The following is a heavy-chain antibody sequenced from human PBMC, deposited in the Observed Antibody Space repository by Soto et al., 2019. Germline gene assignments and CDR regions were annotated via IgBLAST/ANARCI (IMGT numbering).Heavy chain of an antibody. D-gene: IGHD5-12*01. CDR3: AKRYSGYDDAFDI. CDR1: GGSISSYY. Sequence: SETLSLTCIVSGGSISSYYWSWIRQPPGKGLELIGYIYYSGSTNYNPSLKSRVAISVDTSKNQFSLKLNSVTAADTAVYYCAKRYSGYDDAFDIWGQGTMITVS. CDR2: IYYSGST. J-gene: IGHJ3*02. V-gene: IGHV4-59*08.